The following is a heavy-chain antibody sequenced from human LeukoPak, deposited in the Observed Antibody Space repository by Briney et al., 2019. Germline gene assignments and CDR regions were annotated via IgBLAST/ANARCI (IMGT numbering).Heavy chain of an antibody. CDR1: GFTFSRYA. D-gene: IGHD3-10*01. CDR2: ISSNGGST. Sequence: PGGSLRLSCAASGFTFSRYAMHWVRQAPGKGLEYVSAISSNGGSTYYANSVKGRFTISRDNSKNTLFLQMGSLRAEDMAVYYCARYDSGTGHFDYWGQGTLVTVSS. V-gene: IGHV3-64*01. J-gene: IGHJ4*02. CDR3: ARYDSGTGHFDY.